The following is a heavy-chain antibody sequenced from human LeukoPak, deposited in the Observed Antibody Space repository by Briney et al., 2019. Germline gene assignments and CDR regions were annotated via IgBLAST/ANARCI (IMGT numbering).Heavy chain of an antibody. V-gene: IGHV3-9*01. D-gene: IGHD3-22*01. CDR2: ISWNSGSI. CDR1: GFTFDDYA. J-gene: IGHJ4*02. Sequence: PGGSLRLSCAASGFTFDDYAMHWVRQAPGKGLEWVSGISWNSGSIGYADSVKGRFTISRDNAKNSLYLQMNSLRAEDTALYYCAKGELRYDSTPDYWGQGTLVTVSS. CDR3: AKGELRYDSTPDY.